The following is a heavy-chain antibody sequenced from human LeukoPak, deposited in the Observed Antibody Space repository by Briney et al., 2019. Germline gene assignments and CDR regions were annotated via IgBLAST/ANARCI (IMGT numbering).Heavy chain of an antibody. Sequence: GGSLRLSCAASGFIFSTYGMHWVRQAPGKGLEWVAVLWYDGSNKYYADSVKGRFTISRDNSKNTLYLQMNSLRVEDTAVYYCVRAYDILTGPEYWGQGTLVTVSS. V-gene: IGHV3-33*08. CDR2: LWYDGSNK. D-gene: IGHD3-9*01. J-gene: IGHJ4*02. CDR3: VRAYDILTGPEY. CDR1: GFIFSTYG.